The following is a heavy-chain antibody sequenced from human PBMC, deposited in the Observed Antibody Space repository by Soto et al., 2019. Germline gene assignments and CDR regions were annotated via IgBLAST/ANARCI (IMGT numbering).Heavy chain of an antibody. J-gene: IGHJ6*02. CDR2: IYYSGNT. CDR3: ARDLWGYCGTDCYPLDV. D-gene: IGHD2-21*02. Sequence: PSETLSLTCTVSGGSISSNSHYWGWIRQPPGKGLEWIGSIYYSGNTYYNSSLKSRVTISVDTSQNQFSLKLNSVTAADTAVYYCARDLWGYCGTDCYPLDVWGQGTTVTVSS. CDR1: GGSISSNSHY. V-gene: IGHV4-39*07.